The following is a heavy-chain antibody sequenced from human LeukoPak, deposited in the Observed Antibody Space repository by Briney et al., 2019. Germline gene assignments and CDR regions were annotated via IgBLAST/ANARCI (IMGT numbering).Heavy chain of an antibody. CDR3: AREGSSSWYRWFDP. V-gene: IGHV1-2*04. CDR2: INPNSGGT. CDR1: GYTFTGYY. Sequence: ASVKVSCKASGYTFTGYYMHWVRQASGQGLEWMGWINPNSGGTNYAQKFQGWVTMTRDTSISTAYMELSRLRSDDTAVYYCAREGSSSWYRWFDPWGQGTLVTVSS. D-gene: IGHD6-13*01. J-gene: IGHJ5*02.